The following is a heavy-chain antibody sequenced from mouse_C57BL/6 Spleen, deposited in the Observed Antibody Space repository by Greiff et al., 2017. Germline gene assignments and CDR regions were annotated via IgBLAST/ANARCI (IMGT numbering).Heavy chain of an antibody. CDR2: ISYDGSN. Sequence: EVQLQESGPGLVKPSQSLSLTCSVTGYSITSGYYWNWIRQFPGNKLEWMGYISYDGSNNYNPSLKNRISITRDTSKNQFFLKLNSVTTEDTATYYCARGDGYDSWFAYWGQGTLVTVSA. D-gene: IGHD2-2*01. CDR1: GYSITSGYY. V-gene: IGHV3-6*01. J-gene: IGHJ3*01. CDR3: ARGDGYDSWFAY.